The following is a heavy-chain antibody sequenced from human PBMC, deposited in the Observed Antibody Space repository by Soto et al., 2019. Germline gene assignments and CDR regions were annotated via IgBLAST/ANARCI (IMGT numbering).Heavy chain of an antibody. CDR1: GYTFSNFC. J-gene: IGHJ4*02. V-gene: IGHV5-51*01. CDR3: ARSPRSSPYFDY. Sequence: PGESLKISGQCSGYTFSNFCIAWVRQLPWKGLEWMGIIYPGDYETRYSPSFHGKVTISADRSIGTAYLQWSSLEASDSAFYFCARSPRSSPYFDYWGQGALVTVSS. D-gene: IGHD6-13*01. CDR2: IYPGDYET.